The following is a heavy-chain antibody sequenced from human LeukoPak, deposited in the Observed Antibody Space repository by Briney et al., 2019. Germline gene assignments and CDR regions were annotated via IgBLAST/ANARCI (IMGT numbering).Heavy chain of an antibody. V-gene: IGHV3-23*01. CDR1: GFTFSSYA. J-gene: IGHJ4*02. D-gene: IGHD1-7*01. CDR2: ISGSGGST. Sequence: GGSLRLSCAASGFTFSSYAMSWVRQAPGKGLEWGSAISGSGGSTYYADSVKGRFTISRENSKKTLYLQMNSLRAEDTAVYYCAKVYAAPRYNWNYVGIDYWGQGTLVTVSS. CDR3: AKVYAAPRYNWNYVGIDY.